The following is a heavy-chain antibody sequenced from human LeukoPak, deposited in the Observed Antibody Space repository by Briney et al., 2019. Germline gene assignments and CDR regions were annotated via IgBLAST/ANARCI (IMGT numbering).Heavy chain of an antibody. V-gene: IGHV4-39*01. J-gene: IGHJ4*02. CDR1: GGSISSSSYY. CDR2: IYYSGST. D-gene: IGHD6-13*01. CDR3: ARHPPLRLAAAVMN. Sequence: KPSETLSLTCTVSGGSISSSSYYWGWIRQPPGKGLEWIGSIYYSGSTYYNPSLKSRVTISVDTSKNQFSLKLSSVTAADTAVYYCARHPPLRLAAAVMNWGQGTLVTVSS.